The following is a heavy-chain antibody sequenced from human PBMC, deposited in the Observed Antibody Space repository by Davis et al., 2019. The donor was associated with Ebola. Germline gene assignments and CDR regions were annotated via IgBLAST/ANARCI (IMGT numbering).Heavy chain of an antibody. V-gene: IGHV4-34*01. J-gene: IGHJ2*01. CDR3: ARSVFYDSTGYYVHWYYDL. Sequence: SETLSLTCAVYGGSFSGYYWSWIRQPPGKGLEWIGEINHSGSTNYNPSLKSRVTISVDTYKNQFSLKLSSVTAADTAIYYCARSVFYDSTGYYVHWYYDLWGRGTLVTVSS. CDR2: INHSGST. D-gene: IGHD3-22*01. CDR1: GGSFSGYY.